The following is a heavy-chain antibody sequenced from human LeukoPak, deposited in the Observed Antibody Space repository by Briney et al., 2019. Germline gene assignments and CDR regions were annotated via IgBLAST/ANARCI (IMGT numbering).Heavy chain of an antibody. V-gene: IGHV3-15*07. CDR1: GFTFSNAW. D-gene: IGHD3-9*01. CDR2: IKSKTDGGTT. Sequence: PGGSLRLSCAASGFTFSNAWMNWVRQAPGKGLEWVGRIKSKTDGGTTDYAAPVKGRFTISRDDSKNTLYLQMNSLKTEDTAVYYCTTGYVLRYFDWSPNYYYGMDVWGQGTTVTVSS. CDR3: TTGYVLRYFDWSPNYYYGMDV. J-gene: IGHJ6*02.